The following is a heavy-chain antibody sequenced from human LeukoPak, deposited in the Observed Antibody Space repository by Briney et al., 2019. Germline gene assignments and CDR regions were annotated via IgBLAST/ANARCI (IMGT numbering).Heavy chain of an antibody. V-gene: IGHV4-4*07. CDR1: GGSISSYY. CDR2: IYTSGST. D-gene: IGHD3-9*01. CDR3: ARGLYYDILTGLLEGWFDP. Sequence: SETLSLTCTVSGGSISSYYWSWIRQPAGKGLEWIGRIYTSGSTNYNPSLKSRVTMSVDTSKNQFSLKLSSVTAADTAVYYCARGLYYDILTGLLEGWFDPWGQGTLVTVSS. J-gene: IGHJ5*02.